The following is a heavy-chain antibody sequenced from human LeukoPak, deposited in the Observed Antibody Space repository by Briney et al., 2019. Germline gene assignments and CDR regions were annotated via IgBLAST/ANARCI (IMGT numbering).Heavy chain of an antibody. CDR2: IYPGDSDT. CDR1: GYSFTSYW. CDR3: ASSPAVAGDVGAFDI. V-gene: IGHV5-51*01. J-gene: IGHJ3*02. D-gene: IGHD6-19*01. Sequence: GESLKISCKGSGYSFTSYWIGWVRQMPGKGLEWMGIIYPGDSDTRYSPPFQGQVTISADKSISTAYLQWSSLKASDTAMYYCASSPAVAGDVGAFDIWGQGTMVTVSS.